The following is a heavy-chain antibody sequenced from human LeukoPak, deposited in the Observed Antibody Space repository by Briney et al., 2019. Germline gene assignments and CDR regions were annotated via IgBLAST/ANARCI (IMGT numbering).Heavy chain of an antibody. CDR1: GYTFTTYA. Sequence: GASVKVSCKASGYTFTTYAMNWVRQAPGQGLEWMGWINTNTGNPTYAQGFTGRFVFSLDTSVSTAYLQISSLNAEDTAVYYCARTRTAADPWTKYFDYWGQGTLVTVSS. J-gene: IGHJ4*02. D-gene: IGHD6-13*01. CDR3: ARTRTAADPWTKYFDY. CDR2: INTNTGNP. V-gene: IGHV7-4-1*02.